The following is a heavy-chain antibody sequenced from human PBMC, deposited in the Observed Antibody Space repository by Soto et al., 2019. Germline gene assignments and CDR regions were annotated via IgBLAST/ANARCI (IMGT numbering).Heavy chain of an antibody. CDR2: IIPILGIA. Sequence: QVQLVQSGAEVKKPGSSVKVSCKASGGTFSSYTISWVRQAPGQGLEWMGRIIPILGIANYAQKFQGRVTITADKSTSTAYMELSSLRTEDTAVYYCARVRYSGSGSLQNWFEPWGQGTLVTVSS. D-gene: IGHD3-10*01. J-gene: IGHJ5*02. V-gene: IGHV1-69*02. CDR3: ARVRYSGSGSLQNWFEP. CDR1: GGTFSSYT.